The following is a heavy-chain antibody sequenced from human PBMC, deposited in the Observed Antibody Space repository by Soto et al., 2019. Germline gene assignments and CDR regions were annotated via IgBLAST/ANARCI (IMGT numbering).Heavy chain of an antibody. J-gene: IGHJ4*02. CDR1: GFTFSAYA. V-gene: IGHV3-23*01. CDR3: AKGQDYGNYVGHIDY. CDR2: ISGGNGRT. Sequence: PVGSLRLSCTASGFTFSAYAMNWVRQAPGKGLEWVSAISGGNGRTYYADSVKGRFTIFRDISKNTLYLQMNSLRADDTAVYYCAKGQDYGNYVGHIDYWGQGTLVTVSS. D-gene: IGHD4-17*01.